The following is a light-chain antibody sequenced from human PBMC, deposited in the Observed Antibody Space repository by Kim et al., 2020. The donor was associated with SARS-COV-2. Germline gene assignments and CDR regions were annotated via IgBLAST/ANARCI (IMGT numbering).Light chain of an antibody. CDR3: QSYDSSLSGWV. Sequence: QRVTISCTGTSSNIGAGYDVHWYQHLPGTAPKLLIYGASNRPSGVPDRFSGSKSGTSASLAITGLQGDDEADYYCQSYDSSLSGWVFGGGTKVTVL. CDR2: GAS. CDR1: SSNIGAGYD. J-gene: IGLJ3*02. V-gene: IGLV1-40*01.